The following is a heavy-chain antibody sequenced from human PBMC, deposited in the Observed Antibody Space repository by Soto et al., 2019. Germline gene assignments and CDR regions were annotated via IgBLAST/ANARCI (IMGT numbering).Heavy chain of an antibody. Sequence: SETLSLTCSVSGVSISSYYWSWIRQPPGKGLEWIGYIYYGGSTNYNPSLKSRVTISVDTSKNQFSLKLSSVTAADTAVYYCAKLAGYCSGNSCHGDYAMDVWGQGTTVTVSS. D-gene: IGHD2-15*01. CDR3: AKLAGYCSGNSCHGDYAMDV. CDR1: GVSISSYY. CDR2: IYYGGST. J-gene: IGHJ6*02. V-gene: IGHV4-59*08.